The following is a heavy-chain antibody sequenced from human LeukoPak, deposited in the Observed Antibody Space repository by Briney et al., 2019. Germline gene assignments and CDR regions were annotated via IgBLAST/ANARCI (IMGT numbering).Heavy chain of an antibody. CDR2: IKGDGSSL. V-gene: IGHV3-74*01. D-gene: IGHD7-27*01. CDR3: ARDRSPNWAYWYFDL. J-gene: IGHJ2*01. Sequence: GGSLRLSCVASGFTVTSYWMHWVRQAPGKGLVWVSRIKGDGSSLSYAASVKGRFTISRDNAKNSLYLQMNSLRVEDTAVYYCARDRSPNWAYWYFDLWGRGTLVTVSS. CDR1: GFTVTSYW.